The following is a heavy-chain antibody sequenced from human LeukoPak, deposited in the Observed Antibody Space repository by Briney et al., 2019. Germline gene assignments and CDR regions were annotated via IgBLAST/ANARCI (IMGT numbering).Heavy chain of an antibody. CDR1: GGSISSYY. V-gene: IGHV4-59*01. CDR3: ARTPDSYRRNHYYYGMDV. Sequence: SETLSLTCTVSGGSISSYYWSWIRQPPGKGLEWIGYIYYSGSTNYNPSLKSRVTISVDTSENQFSLKLSSVTAADTAVYYCARTPDSYRRNHYYYGMDVWGQGTTVTVSS. J-gene: IGHJ6*02. D-gene: IGHD3-16*02. CDR2: IYYSGST.